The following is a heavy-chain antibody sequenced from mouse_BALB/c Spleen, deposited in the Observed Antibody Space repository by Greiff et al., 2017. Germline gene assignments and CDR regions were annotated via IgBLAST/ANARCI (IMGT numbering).Heavy chain of an antibody. CDR3: ARWDGSSLYYFDY. D-gene: IGHD1-1*01. CDR1: GFTFSSYA. CDR2: ISSGGSYT. V-gene: IGHV5-9-4*01. J-gene: IGHJ2*01. Sequence: EVKLMESGGGLVKPGGSLKLSCAASGFTFSSYAMSWVRQSPEKRLEWVAEISSGGSYTYYPDTVTGRFTISRDNAKNTLYLEMSSLRSEDTAMYYCARWDGSSLYYFDYWGQGTTLTVSS.